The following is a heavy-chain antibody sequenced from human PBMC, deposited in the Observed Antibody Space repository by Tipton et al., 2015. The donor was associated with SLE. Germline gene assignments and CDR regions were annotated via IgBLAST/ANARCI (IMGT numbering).Heavy chain of an antibody. D-gene: IGHD3-3*01. V-gene: IGHV4-39*07. CDR2: IYYSGST. CDR3: ARAPSNYDFWSGHAFDI. J-gene: IGHJ3*02. Sequence: TLSLTCTVSGGSISSSSYYWGWIRQPPGKGLEWIGRIYYSGSTYYNPSLKSRATISVDTSKNQFSLKLSSVTAADTAVYYCARAPSNYDFWSGHAFDIWGQGTMVTVSS. CDR1: GGSISSSSYY.